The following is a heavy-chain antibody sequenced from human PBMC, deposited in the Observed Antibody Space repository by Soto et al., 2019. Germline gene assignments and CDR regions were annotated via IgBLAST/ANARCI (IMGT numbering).Heavy chain of an antibody. CDR3: AADRAAGSYYLRDY. V-gene: IGHV1-58*01. CDR1: GFTFTSSA. D-gene: IGHD3-10*01. CDR2: IVVGSGNT. Sequence: GASVKVSCKASGFTFTSSAVQWVRQARGQRLEWIGWIVVGSGNTNYAQKFQERVTITRDMSTSTAYMELSSLRSEDTAVYYCAADRAAGSYYLRDYWGQGTLGSVSA. J-gene: IGHJ4*02.